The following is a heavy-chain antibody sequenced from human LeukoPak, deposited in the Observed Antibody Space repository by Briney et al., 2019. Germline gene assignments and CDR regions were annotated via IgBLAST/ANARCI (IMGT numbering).Heavy chain of an antibody. D-gene: IGHD5-18*01. Sequence: SVKVSFKASVGTFSSYAISWVRQAPGQGLEWMGGIIPIFGTANYAQKFQGRVTITADEFTSTAYVELSSLRSEDTAVYYCARTGTVDTDMHYMDVWGKGTTVTVSS. V-gene: IGHV1-69*13. CDR2: IIPIFGTA. CDR1: VGTFSSYA. CDR3: ARTGTVDTDMHYMDV. J-gene: IGHJ6*03.